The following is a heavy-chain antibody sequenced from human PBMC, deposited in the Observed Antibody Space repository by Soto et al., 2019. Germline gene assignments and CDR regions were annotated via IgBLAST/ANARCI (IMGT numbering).Heavy chain of an antibody. Sequence: GGSLRLSCAASGFTFSSYWMHWVRQVPGKGLVWVSRIKGDGTNTGYADSVKGRFTISRDNVKNTLYLQMNSLRAEDTAVYYCSRGLSGYYGFDYWGQGTLVTVSS. CDR3: SRGLSGYYGFDY. D-gene: IGHD6-25*01. CDR2: IKGDGTNT. V-gene: IGHV3-74*01. CDR1: GFTFSSYW. J-gene: IGHJ4*02.